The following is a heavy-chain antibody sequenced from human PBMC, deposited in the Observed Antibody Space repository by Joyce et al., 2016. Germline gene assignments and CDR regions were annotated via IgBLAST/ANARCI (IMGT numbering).Heavy chain of an antibody. V-gene: IGHV3-23*01. J-gene: IGHJ5*02. Sequence: EVQLLESGGGLVQPGGSLRLSCAASGFTFSIYAMTWVRQAPGKGLDWVSVISGSGGSTYYAESVKGRFTISRDNSKNTLYLQMNSLRPVDTAVYYCAKDGTLERVRNKWFDPWGQGTLVTVSS. CDR2: ISGSGGST. D-gene: IGHD1-1*01. CDR3: AKDGTLERVRNKWFDP. CDR1: GFTFSIYA.